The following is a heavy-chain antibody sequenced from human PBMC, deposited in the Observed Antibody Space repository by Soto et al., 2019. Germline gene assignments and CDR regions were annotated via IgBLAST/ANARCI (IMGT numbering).Heavy chain of an antibody. D-gene: IGHD6-19*01. V-gene: IGHV1-45*02. CDR1: GYIFTYRY. CDR2: IIPYNGNT. CDR3: ATSRASIAVAGETEYYFDY. J-gene: IGHJ4*02. Sequence: SVKVSCKASGYIFTYRYLYWVRQAPGQALEWMGWIIPYNGNTNYAQKFQDRFSITRESSLSTAYMELSRLRSDDTAVYYCATSRASIAVAGETEYYFDYWGQGTLVTVSS.